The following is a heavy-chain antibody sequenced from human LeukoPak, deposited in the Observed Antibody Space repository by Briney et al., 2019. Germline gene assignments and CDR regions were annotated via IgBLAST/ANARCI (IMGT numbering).Heavy chain of an antibody. CDR3: VRESTYAFHI. CDR1: GFTFSGYS. J-gene: IGHJ3*02. V-gene: IGHV3-48*02. CDR2: ISSSSTTI. Sequence: GGSLTLSCAASGFTFSGYSMNWVRQAPGKGLEWVSYISSSSTTIYYADSVRGRFTISRDNAKNSLYLQMNSLRDEDTAIYYCVRESTYAFHIWGQGTMVTVSS. D-gene: IGHD2/OR15-2a*01.